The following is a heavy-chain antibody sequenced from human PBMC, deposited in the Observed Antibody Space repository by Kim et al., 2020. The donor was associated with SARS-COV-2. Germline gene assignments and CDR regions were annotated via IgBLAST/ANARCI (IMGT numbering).Heavy chain of an antibody. V-gene: IGHV3-33*01. Sequence: RKKYYADSVRGRFTISRDNSKNTLYLQMNSLRAEDTAVYYCARKKDYFSGTWGQGTLVTVSS. D-gene: IGHD4-17*01. CDR2: RKK. J-gene: IGHJ4*02. CDR3: ARKKDYFSGT.